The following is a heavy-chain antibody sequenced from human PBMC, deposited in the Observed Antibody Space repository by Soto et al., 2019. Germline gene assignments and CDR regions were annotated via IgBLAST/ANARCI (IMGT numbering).Heavy chain of an antibody. CDR3: ARGAAMVDY. CDR1: GGSISSGGYS. CDR2: ISHSGST. Sequence: QLQLQESGSGLVKPSQILSITCAVSGGSISSGGYSWSWIRQPPGKGLECIGYISHSGSTYYNPSLKSRVTISLDRSKNQFSLKLSSVTAADTGVYYCARGAAMVDYWGQGPLVTVSS. J-gene: IGHJ4*02. D-gene: IGHD5-18*01. V-gene: IGHV4-30-2*01.